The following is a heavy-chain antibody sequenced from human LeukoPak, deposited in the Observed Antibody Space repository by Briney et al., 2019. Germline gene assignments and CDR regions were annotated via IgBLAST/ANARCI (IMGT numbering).Heavy chain of an antibody. D-gene: IGHD6-13*01. V-gene: IGHV4-59*01. Sequence: SETLYLTCTVSDGAITGYYWGWIRQPPGKGLDWVGHTHYGGTTNYNPSPKSRVTISVDTSKNQFSLKVTSVTAADTAVYYCARGYSTSWTYYFDYWGQGALVTVSS. J-gene: IGHJ4*02. CDR3: ARGYSTSWTYYFDY. CDR2: THYGGTT. CDR1: DGAITGYY.